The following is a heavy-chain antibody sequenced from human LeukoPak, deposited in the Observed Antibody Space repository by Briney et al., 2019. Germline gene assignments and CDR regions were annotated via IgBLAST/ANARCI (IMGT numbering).Heavy chain of an antibody. Sequence: PGGSLRLSCSASGFPFSSYAMHWVRQAPGKGLEWVAVISYDGSNKYYADSVKGRFTISRDNSKNTLYLQMNSLRAEDTAVYYCAREINGYSSFFGIWGQGTMVTVSS. D-gene: IGHD6-13*01. J-gene: IGHJ3*02. V-gene: IGHV3-30-3*01. CDR3: AREINGYSSFFGI. CDR2: ISYDGSNK. CDR1: GFPFSSYA.